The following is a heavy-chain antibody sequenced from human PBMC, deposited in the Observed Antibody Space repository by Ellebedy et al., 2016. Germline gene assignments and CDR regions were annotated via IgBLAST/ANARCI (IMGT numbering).Heavy chain of an antibody. CDR1: GYSFTSYW. CDR2: IDPSDSYT. V-gene: IGHV5-10-1*01. J-gene: IGHJ5*02. CDR3: ARSERGYSSWDWFDP. D-gene: IGHD5-18*01. Sequence: GESLKISCKGSGYSFTSYWISWVRQMPGKGLEWMGRIDPSDSYTNYSPSFQGHVTISADKSISTAYLQWSSLKASDTAMYYCARSERGYSSWDWFDPWGQGTLVTVSS.